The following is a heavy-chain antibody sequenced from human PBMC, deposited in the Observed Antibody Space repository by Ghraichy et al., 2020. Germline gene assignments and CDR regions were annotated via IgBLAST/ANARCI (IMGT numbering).Heavy chain of an antibody. V-gene: IGHV1-3*01. CDR2: INAGNGNT. CDR3: AREGFRVAVAGTDAFDI. CDR1: GYTFTSYA. Sequence: ASVKVSCKASGYTFTSYAMHWVRQAPGQRLEWMGWINAGNGNTKYSQKFQGRVTITRDTSASTAYMELSSLRSEDTAVYYCAREGFRVAVAGTDAFDIWGQGTMVTVSS. J-gene: IGHJ3*02. D-gene: IGHD6-19*01.